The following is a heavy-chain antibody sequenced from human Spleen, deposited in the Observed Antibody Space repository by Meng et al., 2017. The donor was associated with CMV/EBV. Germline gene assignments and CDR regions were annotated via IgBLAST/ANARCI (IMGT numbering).Heavy chain of an antibody. CDR3: ARDREITMIVVAFDY. CDR2: ISSSSSYI. Sequence: EVQLVESGGGLVKPGGSLRRSCAASGFTFSSYSLNWVRQAPGKGLEWVSSISSSSSYIYYADSVKGRFTISRDNAKNSLYLQMNSLRAEDTAVYYCARDREITMIVVAFDYWGQGTLVTVSS. V-gene: IGHV3-21*01. D-gene: IGHD3-22*01. CDR1: GFTFSSYS. J-gene: IGHJ4*02.